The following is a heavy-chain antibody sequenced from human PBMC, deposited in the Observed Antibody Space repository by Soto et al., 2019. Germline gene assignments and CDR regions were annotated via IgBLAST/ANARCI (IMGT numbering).Heavy chain of an antibody. Sequence: QVQLQQWGAGPLRPLETLSLTCGVSGGSFSGHYWAWIRQSPGKGLEWIGEINDRGSINYNPSLKSRVSISVDTSKNHYYLNLRSVTAADTAVYYCARESHDILTGPPWVWYFDLWGRGTLVTVSS. CDR2: INDRGSI. V-gene: IGHV4-34*01. CDR3: ARESHDILTGPPWVWYFDL. J-gene: IGHJ2*01. CDR1: GGSFSGHY. D-gene: IGHD3-9*01.